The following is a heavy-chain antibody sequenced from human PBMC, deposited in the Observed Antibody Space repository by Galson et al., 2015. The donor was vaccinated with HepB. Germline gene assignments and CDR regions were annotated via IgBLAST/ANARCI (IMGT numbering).Heavy chain of an antibody. CDR2: IRNKAYGGTT. CDR3: TRELWLRATETHFDS. CDR1: GFTLGDYV. V-gene: IGHV3-49*04. D-gene: IGHD3-16*01. Sequence: SLRLSCATSGFTLGDYVMSWVRQAPGKGLEWVGFIRNKAYGGTTEYAASVKGRFTISRDDSKGIAYLQMNSLRSEDTAVYYCTRELWLRATETHFDSWGLGTLVTVSS. J-gene: IGHJ4*02.